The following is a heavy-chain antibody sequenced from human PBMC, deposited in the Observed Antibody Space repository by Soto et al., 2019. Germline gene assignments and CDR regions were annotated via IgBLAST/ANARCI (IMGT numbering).Heavy chain of an antibody. V-gene: IGHV4-31*03. CDR2: IYHIGSP. J-gene: IGHJ5*02. Sequence: SETLSLTCTVSGRSVSSGGYYWTWIRQHPGRGLEWIGYIYHIGSPYYNPSLESRVTMSLDTSKNQFSLNLTSLTAADTAIYYCVRDRALDSTGHWFDTWGQGILVTVSS. CDR1: GRSVSSGGYY. D-gene: IGHD1-1*01. CDR3: VRDRALDSTGHWFDT.